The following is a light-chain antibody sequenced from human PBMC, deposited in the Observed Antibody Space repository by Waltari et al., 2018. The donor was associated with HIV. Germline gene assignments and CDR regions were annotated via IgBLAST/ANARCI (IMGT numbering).Light chain of an antibody. Sequence: QSALTQPPSASGPPGQSVTISCTGTTSAVGGFRYVSWDQPHPGQAPKLIIYDVSNRPSGVPDRFSGSKSGNTASLTVSGLQADDEADYYCKSYAGSNNPYVFGTGTKVTVL. CDR2: DVS. J-gene: IGLJ1*01. CDR3: KSYAGSNNPYV. CDR1: TSAVGGFRY. V-gene: IGLV2-8*01.